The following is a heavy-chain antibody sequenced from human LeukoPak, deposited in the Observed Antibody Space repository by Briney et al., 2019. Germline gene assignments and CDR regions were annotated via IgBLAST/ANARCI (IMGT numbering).Heavy chain of an antibody. V-gene: IGHV1-18*01. Sequence: ASVKVSCKASGYTFTSYGISWVRQAPGQGLERMGWIGAYNSDTDYEQKFQGRVTMTTDSSTKTAYMELRGLRSDDTAVYYCARDVAGSAWSPGFDYWGQGTLVTVSS. J-gene: IGHJ4*02. CDR3: ARDVAGSAWSPGFDY. CDR1: GYTFTSYG. D-gene: IGHD6-19*01. CDR2: IGAYNSDT.